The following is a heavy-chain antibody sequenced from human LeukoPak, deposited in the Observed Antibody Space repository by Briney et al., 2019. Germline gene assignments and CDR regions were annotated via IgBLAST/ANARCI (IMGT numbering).Heavy chain of an antibody. V-gene: IGHV4-59*08. D-gene: IGHD3-16*02. CDR1: RGSICTYY. CDR3: ARHIGGGIEDMDV. Sequence: AETLTLTCTVSRGSICTYYWSWLRQSPGKELEWVGYIYVTGDRYNPYLYSRVTISVHTCRNQFFLKMSSVTAADTAVYYCARHIGGGIEDMDVWGKGTKVTGSS. J-gene: IGHJ6*03. CDR2: IYVTGD.